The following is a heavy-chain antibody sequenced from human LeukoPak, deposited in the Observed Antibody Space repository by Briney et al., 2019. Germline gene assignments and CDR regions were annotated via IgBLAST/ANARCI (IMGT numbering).Heavy chain of an antibody. CDR1: GFSFTTYW. Sequence: GGSLRLSCAASGFSFTTYWMSWVRQAQGKGLEWVANINQDGTEKYYVESVKGRFTIFRDNGKNSLYLQMNSLRAEDTAVYYCARYEQQGDWFDPWGQGTLVTVSS. J-gene: IGHJ5*02. D-gene: IGHD1/OR15-1a*01. CDR2: INQDGTEK. V-gene: IGHV3-7*01. CDR3: ARYEQQGDWFDP.